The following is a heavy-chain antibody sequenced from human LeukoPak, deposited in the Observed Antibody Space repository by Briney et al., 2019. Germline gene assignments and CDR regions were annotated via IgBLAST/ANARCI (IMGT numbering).Heavy chain of an antibody. Sequence: ASVKVSCKASGYTFTSYGISWVRQAPGQGLEWMGWISAYNGNTNYAQKLQGRVTMTTDTSTSTAYMELRSLRSDDTAVYYCARVSSQNTMIVVVITVTFDYWGQGTLVTVSS. CDR1: GYTFTSYG. CDR3: ARVSSQNTMIVVVITVTFDY. J-gene: IGHJ4*02. D-gene: IGHD3-22*01. V-gene: IGHV1-18*01. CDR2: ISAYNGNT.